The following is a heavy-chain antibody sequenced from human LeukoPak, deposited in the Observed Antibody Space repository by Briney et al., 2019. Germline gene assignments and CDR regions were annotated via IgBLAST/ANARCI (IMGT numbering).Heavy chain of an antibody. Sequence: SQTLSLTCTVSGGSISSGSYYWSWIRQPAGKGLEWIGRIYTSGSTNYNPSLKSRVTLSVDTSKNQFSLKLNSVTAADTAVYYCVREREKQWLFWGQGTLVPVSS. V-gene: IGHV4-61*02. CDR1: GGSISSGSYY. CDR2: IYTSGST. J-gene: IGHJ4*02. CDR3: VREREKQWLF. D-gene: IGHD6-19*01.